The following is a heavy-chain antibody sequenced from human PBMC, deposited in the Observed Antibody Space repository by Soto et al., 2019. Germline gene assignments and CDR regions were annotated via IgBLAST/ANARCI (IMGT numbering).Heavy chain of an antibody. CDR2: ISYDGSNK. CDR3: AKGYWESRNDAFDI. J-gene: IGHJ3*02. D-gene: IGHD2-8*02. V-gene: IGHV3-30*18. Sequence: VGSLRLSCASSGFTFSSYGMHWVRHSPGKGLEWVAVISYDGSNKYYADSVKGRFTISRDNSKNTLYLQMNSLRAEDTAVYYCAKGYWESRNDAFDIWGQGTMVPVSS. CDR1: GFTFSSYG.